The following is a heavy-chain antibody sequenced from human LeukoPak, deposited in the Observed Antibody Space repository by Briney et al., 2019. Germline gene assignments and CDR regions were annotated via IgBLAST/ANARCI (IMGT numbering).Heavy chain of an antibody. Sequence: GGSLRLSCAASGFTFSNAWMTWVRQPPGKGLEWVGRLKSKTDGGTTDYAAPVKGRFTISRDDSKNTLYLQMNSLKTEDTAVYYCTTGKYGDYYFDNWGQGTLVTV. V-gene: IGHV3-15*01. J-gene: IGHJ4*02. CDR1: GFTFSNAW. D-gene: IGHD4-17*01. CDR2: LKSKTDGGTT. CDR3: TTGKYGDYYFDN.